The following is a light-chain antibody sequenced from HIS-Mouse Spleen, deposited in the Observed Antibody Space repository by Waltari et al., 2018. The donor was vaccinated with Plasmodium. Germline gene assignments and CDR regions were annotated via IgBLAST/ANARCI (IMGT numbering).Light chain of an antibody. V-gene: IGLV1-51*01. J-gene: IGLJ2*01. CDR2: DIN. CDR1: SSNIGNNY. Sequence: QSVLTQPPSVSAAPGQKVTISCSGSSSNIGNNYLSWYQQLPGTAPKLLIYDINKRPSGIPDRFSGSKSGTSATLGITGLQTGDEADYYCGTWDSSLSAGVVFGGGTKLTVL. CDR3: GTWDSSLSAGVV.